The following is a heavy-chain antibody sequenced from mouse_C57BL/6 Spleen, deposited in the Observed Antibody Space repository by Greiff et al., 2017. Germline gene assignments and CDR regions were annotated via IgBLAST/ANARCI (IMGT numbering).Heavy chain of an antibody. J-gene: IGHJ4*01. CDR3: ARCGDYYGSSSYAMDD. V-gene: IGHV1-81*01. D-gene: IGHD1-1*01. Sequence: QVQLKQSGAELARPGASVKLSCKASGYTFTSYGISWVKQRTGQGLEWIGEIYPRSGNTSYNEKFKGKATLTADKSSSTAYMELRILTSEDSAVYFCARCGDYYGSSSYAMDDWGQGTSVTVSS. CDR1: GYTFTSYG. CDR2: IYPRSGNT.